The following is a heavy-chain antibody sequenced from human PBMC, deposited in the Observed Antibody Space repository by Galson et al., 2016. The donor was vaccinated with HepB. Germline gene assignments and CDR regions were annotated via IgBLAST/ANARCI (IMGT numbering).Heavy chain of an antibody. D-gene: IGHD3-22*01. CDR3: AKGAPYYYDSSGYYGPGDF. CDR2: ISGRVGGT. Sequence: SLRLSCAASGFTFSDYALNWVRQAPGKGLEWVSTISGRVGGTYYADSVKGRFTISRDNSKNTLFLQMNSLRAEDTARYYCAKGAPYYYDSSGYYGPGDFWGQGTQVTVSS. CDR1: GFTFSDYA. V-gene: IGHV3-23*01. J-gene: IGHJ4*02.